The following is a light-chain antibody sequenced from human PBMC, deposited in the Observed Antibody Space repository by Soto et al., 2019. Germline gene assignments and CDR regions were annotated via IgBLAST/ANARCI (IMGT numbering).Light chain of an antibody. CDR2: EGS. CDR3: YSLAGSDTVV. CDR1: NSAFGSSNL. Sequence: QSALTQPASVSGSPGQSITITCTGTNSAFGSSNLVSWYQQDPGKAPKLIIYEGSKRPSGISNRFSGSRSGNTASLTISGLRAEDEAEYYCYSLAGSDTVVFGGGTKVTVL. V-gene: IGLV2-23*01. J-gene: IGLJ2*01.